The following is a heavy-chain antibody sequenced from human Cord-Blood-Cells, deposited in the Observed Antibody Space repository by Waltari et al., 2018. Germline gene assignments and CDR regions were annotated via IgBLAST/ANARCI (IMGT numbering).Heavy chain of an antibody. J-gene: IGHJ4*02. V-gene: IGHV3-30*18. CDR2: ISYDGSNK. Sequence: QVQLVESGGGVVQPGRSLRLSCAASGFTFSSYGMHWVRQAPGKGLEWVAVISYDGSNKYYADSVKGRFTISRDNSKNTLYLQMNSLRAEDTAVYYCAKDGTGDDARFDYWGQGTLVTVSS. CDR1: GFTFSSYG. D-gene: IGHD7-27*01. CDR3: AKDGTGDDARFDY.